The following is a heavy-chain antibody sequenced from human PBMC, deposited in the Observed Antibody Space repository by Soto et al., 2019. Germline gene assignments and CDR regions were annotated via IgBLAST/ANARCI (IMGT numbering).Heavy chain of an antibody. V-gene: IGHV4-31*03. CDR1: GGSISSGGYY. D-gene: IGHD3-10*01. CDR3: ARDSGLRETALYYYYGMDV. J-gene: IGHJ6*02. Sequence: SETLSLTCTVSGGSISSGGYYWSWIRQHPGKGLEWIGYIYYSGSTYYNPSLKSRVTISVDTSKNQFSLKLSSVTAADTAVYYCARDSGLRETALYYYYGMDVWGQGTTVTVSS. CDR2: IYYSGST.